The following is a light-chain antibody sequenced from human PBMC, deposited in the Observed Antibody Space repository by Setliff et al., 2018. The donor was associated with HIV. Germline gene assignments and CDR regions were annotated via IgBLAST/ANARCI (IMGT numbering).Light chain of an antibody. J-gene: IGLJ1*01. CDR1: SSDVGGYNY. Sequence: QSALTQPASVSGSPGQSITISCTGTSSDVGGYNYVSWYQHHPGKAPKLMIYEVTNRPSGVSTRFSGSKSGNTASLTISGLQAEDDANYYCSSYTSTYTLYVFGTGTKSPS. CDR2: EVT. V-gene: IGLV2-14*01. CDR3: SSYTSTYTLYV.